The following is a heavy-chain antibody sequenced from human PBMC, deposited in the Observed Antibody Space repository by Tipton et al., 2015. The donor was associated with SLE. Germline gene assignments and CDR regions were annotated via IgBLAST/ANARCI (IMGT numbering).Heavy chain of an antibody. CDR3: AKDRYSGSFYYFDD. J-gene: IGHJ4*02. D-gene: IGHD1-26*01. V-gene: IGHV3-23*03. Sequence: SLRLSCAASGFIFNTYAMTWVRQAPGKGLEWVSVVYGSGTTYYADSVKGRFTISRDNAKNSLYLQMDSLRTDDTALYYCAKDRYSGSFYYFDDWGQGTLVTVSS. CDR1: GFIFNTYA. CDR2: VYGSGTT.